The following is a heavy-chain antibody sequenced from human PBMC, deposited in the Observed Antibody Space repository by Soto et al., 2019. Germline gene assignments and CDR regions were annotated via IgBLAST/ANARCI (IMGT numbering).Heavy chain of an antibody. J-gene: IGHJ5*02. CDR2: ISYSGSI. CDR3: VRDPPFDP. V-gene: IGHV4-59*12. Sequence: SETLSLTCTVSGGSISSSYWSWIRQSPEKGLEYIGYISYSGSINYNPSLKSRVTMSVDTSKNQFSLKLSSVTAADTAVYYCVRDPPFDPWGQGTLVTVSS. CDR1: GGSISSSY.